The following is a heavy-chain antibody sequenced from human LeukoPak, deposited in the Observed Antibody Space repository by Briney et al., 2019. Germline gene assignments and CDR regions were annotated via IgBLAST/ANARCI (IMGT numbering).Heavy chain of an antibody. CDR3: ARDLGGYNFDY. D-gene: IGHD5-24*01. V-gene: IGHV3-48*04. CDR1: GFTFTKYS. J-gene: IGHJ4*02. CDR2: INSGSYSL. Sequence: GGSLRLSCAASGFTFTKYSMNWVRQAPGKGPERGSYINSGSYSLYYADSVKGRFTISRDNAKDSVYLQMSSLRAEDTAVYYCARDLGGYNFDYWGQGTLVTVSS.